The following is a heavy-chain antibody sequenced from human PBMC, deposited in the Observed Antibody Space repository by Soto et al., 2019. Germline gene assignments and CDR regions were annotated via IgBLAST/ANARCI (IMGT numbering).Heavy chain of an antibody. D-gene: IGHD3-16*02. CDR3: ARVPRGYRNYYYYGMDV. CDR2: ISYDGSNK. J-gene: IGHJ6*02. CDR1: GFTFSSYA. V-gene: IGHV3-30-3*01. Sequence: QVQLVESGGGVVQPGRSLRLSCAASGFTFSSYAMHWVRQAPGKGLEWVAVISYDGSNKYYADSVKGRFTISRDNSKNTLYLQMNSLRAEDTAVYYCARVPRGYRNYYYYGMDVWGQGTTVTVSS.